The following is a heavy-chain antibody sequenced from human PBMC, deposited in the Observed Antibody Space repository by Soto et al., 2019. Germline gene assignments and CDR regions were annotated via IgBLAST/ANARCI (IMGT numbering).Heavy chain of an antibody. D-gene: IGHD2-15*01. J-gene: IGHJ6*02. V-gene: IGHV1-46*01. CDR3: ARDHNFGFILYAMDV. CDR2: INPSSGRT. CDR1: GYTFTSYS. Sequence: ASVKVSCKASGYTFTSYSMHWVRQAPGQGLGWMGIINPSSGRTSYAQNFQGRVTMTSDTSTSTVYMEMSSLKSEDTAGYYCARDHNFGFILYAMDVWGQGTTVTVSS.